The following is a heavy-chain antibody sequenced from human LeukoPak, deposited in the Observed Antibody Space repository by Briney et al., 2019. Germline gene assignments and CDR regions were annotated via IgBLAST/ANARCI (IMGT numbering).Heavy chain of an antibody. V-gene: IGHV3-30*03. D-gene: IGHD3-16*01. Sequence: PGTSLRLSCGVSGFSIGNYGMHWIRQAPDKGLEWVAMISHDGGVKYYGDSVKGRLTISRDNSDNTLYLQMNSLRVEDTAVYYCARDWGSSGWYNWFDPWGQGILVTVSS. CDR2: ISHDGGVK. CDR1: GFSIGNYG. J-gene: IGHJ5*02. CDR3: ARDWGSSGWYNWFDP.